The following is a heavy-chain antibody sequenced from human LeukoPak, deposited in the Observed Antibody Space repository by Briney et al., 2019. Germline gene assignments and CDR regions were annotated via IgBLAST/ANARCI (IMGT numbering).Heavy chain of an antibody. J-gene: IGHJ4*02. CDR1: GFTFSSYG. V-gene: IGHV3-9*01. D-gene: IGHD1-26*01. CDR2: ISWNSGSI. Sequence: PGGSLRLSCAASGFTFSSYGMHWVRQAPGKGLEWVSGISWNSGSIGYADSVKGRFTISRDNAKNSLYLQMNSLRAEDTALYYCAKGPNPIVGATCFDYWGQGTLVTVSS. CDR3: AKGPNPIVGATCFDY.